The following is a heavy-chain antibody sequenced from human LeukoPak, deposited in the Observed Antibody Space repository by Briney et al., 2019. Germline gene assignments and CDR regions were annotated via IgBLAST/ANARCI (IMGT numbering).Heavy chain of an antibody. CDR1: GFTFSSYG. CDR2: ISYDGSNK. D-gene: IGHD4/OR15-4a*01. Sequence: GGSLRLSCAASGFTFSSYGMHWVRQAPGKGLEWVAVISYDGSNKYYADSVKGRFTISRDNSKNTLYLQMNSLRAEDTAVYYCARDPARLWLFDYWGQGTLVTVSS. CDR3: ARDPARLWLFDY. V-gene: IGHV3-30*03. J-gene: IGHJ4*02.